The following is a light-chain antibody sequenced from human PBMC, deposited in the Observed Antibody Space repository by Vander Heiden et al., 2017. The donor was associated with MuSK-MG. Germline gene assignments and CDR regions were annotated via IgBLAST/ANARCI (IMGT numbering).Light chain of an antibody. CDR3: QHDNGWPTT. J-gene: IGKJ3*01. CDR2: DTS. V-gene: IGKV3-15*01. CDR1: QSVSSK. Sequence: EIVMTQSPVTLSVSPGERATLSCRASQSVSSKLAWYQQKPGQAPRLLIYDTSTRATGIPARFSGSGSGTEFTLTISSLQSEDFAVYYCQHDNGWPTTFGHGTKVDIK.